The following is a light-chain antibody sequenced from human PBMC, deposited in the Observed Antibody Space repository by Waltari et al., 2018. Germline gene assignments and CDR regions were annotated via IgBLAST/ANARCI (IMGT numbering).Light chain of an antibody. V-gene: IGLV4-69*01. CDR1: SGHRTHV. CDR3: QTGGHGTWV. CDR2: VNSDGSH. J-gene: IGLJ3*02. Sequence: QLVLTQSPSASASLGASVKLTCPPSSGHRTHVIASLQKRPEKGPRYLMKVNSDGSHNKGDEIPDRFSGSSSGAERYLTISSLQSEDEADYYCQTGGHGTWVFGGGTKLTVL.